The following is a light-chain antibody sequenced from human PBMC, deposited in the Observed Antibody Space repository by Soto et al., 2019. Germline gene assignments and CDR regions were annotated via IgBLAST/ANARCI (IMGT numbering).Light chain of an antibody. CDR2: SDN. Sequence: VLTQPPSVSAAPGQKVIISCSGGNSNIGRNSVNWYQQLPGTAPKLLMYSDNQRPSGVPDRFSGSKSGTSASLAISGLQSEDEADYYCAAWDDSLSGYVFGTGTKVTVL. CDR1: NSNIGRNS. V-gene: IGLV1-44*01. CDR3: AAWDDSLSGYV. J-gene: IGLJ1*01.